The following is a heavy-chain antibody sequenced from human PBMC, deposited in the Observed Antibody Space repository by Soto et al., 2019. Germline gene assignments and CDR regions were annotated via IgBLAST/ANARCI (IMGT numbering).Heavy chain of an antibody. CDR1: GYTFTGYY. V-gene: IGHV1-2*04. J-gene: IGHJ5*02. D-gene: IGHD2-15*01. Sequence: QVQLVQSGAEVKKPGASVKVSCKASGYTFTGYYMHWVRQAPGQGLEWMGWINPNSGGTNYAQKFQGWVTMTRDTSISTAYMELSRLRSDDTAVYYCARGAELGYCSGGSCDGVGWFDPWGQGTLVTVSS. CDR2: INPNSGGT. CDR3: ARGAELGYCSGGSCDGVGWFDP.